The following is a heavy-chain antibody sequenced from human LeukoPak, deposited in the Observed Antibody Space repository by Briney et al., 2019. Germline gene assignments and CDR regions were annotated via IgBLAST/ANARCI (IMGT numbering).Heavy chain of an antibody. CDR3: ARGVKTIDY. V-gene: IGHV3-33*01. CDR1: GFTFSNHG. D-gene: IGHD3-10*01. J-gene: IGHJ4*02. CDR2: IWYDGSNK. Sequence: GGSLRLSCAASGFTFSNHGMHWVRQAPGKGLEWVAVIWYDGSNKYYADSVKGRFTISRDNSKKTLNLQMDSLRAEDTAVYYCARGVKTIDYWGQGTLVTVSS.